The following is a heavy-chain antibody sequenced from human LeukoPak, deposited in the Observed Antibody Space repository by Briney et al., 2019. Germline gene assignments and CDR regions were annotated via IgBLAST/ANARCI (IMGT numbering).Heavy chain of an antibody. CDR1: GGTFSSYA. CDR2: IIPIFGTA. V-gene: IGHV1-69*05. CDR3: ATQYQLLPSYFQH. D-gene: IGHD2-2*01. Sequence: ASVKVSCKASGGTFSSYAISWVRQAPGQGLEWMGGIIPIFGTANYAQKFQGRVTITTDESTSTAYMELSSLRSEDTAVYYCATQYQLLPSYFQHWGQGTLVTVSS. J-gene: IGHJ1*01.